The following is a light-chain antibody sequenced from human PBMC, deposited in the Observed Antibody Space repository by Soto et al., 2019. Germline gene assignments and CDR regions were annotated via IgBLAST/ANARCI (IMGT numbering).Light chain of an antibody. CDR2: TNF. J-gene: IGLJ2*01. Sequence: QSVLTQPPSVSGAPGQRVTISCTGSSSNIGAGFDVHWYHQIAGTAPKLLIYTNFQRPSGIPDRFSGSKSVTSASLAISGLQSEDEAHYYCAVWDDSLNGWAFGGGTKLTVL. CDR1: SSNIGAGFD. V-gene: IGLV1-40*01. CDR3: AVWDDSLNGWA.